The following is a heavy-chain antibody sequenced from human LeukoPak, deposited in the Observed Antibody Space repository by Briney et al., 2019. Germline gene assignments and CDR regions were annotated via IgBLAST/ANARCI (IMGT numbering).Heavy chain of an antibody. J-gene: IGHJ4*02. CDR2: ISSRSSSI. Sequence: GGSLRLSCAASGFTFSTYDMNWVRQAPGKGLEWVSSISSRSSSIYYADSVKGRFTISRDNAKNSLYLQMNSLRAEDTAVYWCARDYIAYDPLDYLGQGTLVTVSS. D-gene: IGHD3-3*01. CDR1: GFTFSTYD. CDR3: ARDYIAYDPLDY. V-gene: IGHV3-21*01.